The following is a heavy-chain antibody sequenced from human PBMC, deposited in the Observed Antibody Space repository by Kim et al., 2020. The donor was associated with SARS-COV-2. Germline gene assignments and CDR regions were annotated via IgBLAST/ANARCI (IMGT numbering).Heavy chain of an antibody. CDR2: IKEDGSEK. J-gene: IGHJ5*02. V-gene: IGHV3-7*01. CDR3: AREGYYYDSSVYYFWFHP. D-gene: IGHD3-22*01. CDR1: GFTFSGYW. Sequence: GGSLRLSCDASGFTFSGYWMTWVRRAPGKGLEWVANIKEDGSEKNYLDSLRGRFTISRDNAKNSLYLQMHSLRADDTAVYYCAREGYYYDSSVYYFWFHPGGQGPRVTVSS.